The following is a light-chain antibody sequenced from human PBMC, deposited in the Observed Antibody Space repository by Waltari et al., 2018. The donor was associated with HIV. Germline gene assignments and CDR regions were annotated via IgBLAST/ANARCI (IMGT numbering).Light chain of an antibody. CDR3: QSYDSSLSASV. Sequence: QSVLTQPPSVSGAPGQRVTISCTGSRSNIGAGYDVNWNHQLPGTAPKLLIYGNTNRPSGVPDRFSGSKSGTSASLAITGLQAEDEADYYCQSYDSSLSASVFGEGTKLTVL. V-gene: IGLV1-40*01. CDR1: RSNIGAGYD. J-gene: IGLJ2*01. CDR2: GNT.